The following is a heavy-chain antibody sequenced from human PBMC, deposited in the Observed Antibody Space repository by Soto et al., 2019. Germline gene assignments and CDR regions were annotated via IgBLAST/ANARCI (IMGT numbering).Heavy chain of an antibody. CDR1: GGSISSYY. D-gene: IGHD2-2*01. V-gene: IGHV4-59*01. CDR3: ARGGGCSSNSCRRNWFDP. CDR2: IYYSGST. Sequence: SETLSLTCTVSGGSISSYYWSWIRQPPGKGLEWIGYIYYSGSTNYNPSLKSRVTISVDTSKNQFSLKLSSVTAADTAVYYFARGGGCSSNSCRRNWFDPWGQGTLVTAP. J-gene: IGHJ5*02.